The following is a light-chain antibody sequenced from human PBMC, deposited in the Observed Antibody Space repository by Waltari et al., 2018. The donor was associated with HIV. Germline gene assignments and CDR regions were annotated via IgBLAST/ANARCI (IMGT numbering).Light chain of an antibody. Sequence: ASVSGSPGQSITISCTGTSSDVGGYNYVSWYQQHPGKAPKLMIYEVSNRPSGVSNRFSGSKSGNTASLTISGLQAEDEADYYCSSYTSSSLVVFGGGTKLTVL. V-gene: IGLV2-14*01. CDR1: SSDVGGYNY. CDR3: SSYTSSSLVV. J-gene: IGLJ2*01. CDR2: EVS.